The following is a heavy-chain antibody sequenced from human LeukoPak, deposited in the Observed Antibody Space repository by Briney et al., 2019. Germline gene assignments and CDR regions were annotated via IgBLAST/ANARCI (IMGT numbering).Heavy chain of an antibody. D-gene: IGHD3-9*01. V-gene: IGHV3-21*01. CDR3: ARANPPAISFFDY. J-gene: IGHJ4*02. Sequence: GGSLRLSCAASGITFSGYSMNWVRQAPGKGLEWASSISGSGESIYYADSVKGRFTISRDNARNSLYLQMDSLRAEDTAVYYCARANPPAISFFDYWGQGTLVTVSS. CDR2: ISGSGESI. CDR1: GITFSGYS.